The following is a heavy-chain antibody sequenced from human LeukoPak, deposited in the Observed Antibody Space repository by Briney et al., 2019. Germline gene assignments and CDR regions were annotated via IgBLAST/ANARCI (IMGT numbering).Heavy chain of an antibody. CDR3: ARGNPADYYYYMDV. Sequence: SETLSLTCTVSGGSISSYYLSWIRQPAGKGLEWIGRIYTSGSTNYNPSLKSRVTMSVDTSKNQFSLKLSSVTAADTAVYYCARGNPADYYYYMDVWGKGTTVTVSS. CDR2: IYTSGST. D-gene: IGHD2-2*01. J-gene: IGHJ6*03. CDR1: GGSISSYY. V-gene: IGHV4-4*07.